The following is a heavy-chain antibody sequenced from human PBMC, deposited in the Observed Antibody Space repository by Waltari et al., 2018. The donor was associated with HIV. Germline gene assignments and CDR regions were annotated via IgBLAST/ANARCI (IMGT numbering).Heavy chain of an antibody. CDR2: LYNGGST. D-gene: IGHD3-10*01. CDR3: ARNTYGSGSDLDYYGMDV. CDR1: GFTVSSNY. V-gene: IGHV3-53*02. J-gene: IGHJ6*02. Sequence: EVQLVETGGGLIQPGGSLRLSCAASGFTVSSNYMSWVRQAPGKGLELVSFLYNGGSTDYADSVKGRFTIAIDNSKKTLYLQMNSLRAEDTAVYYCARNTYGSGSDLDYYGMDVWGQGTTVTVSS.